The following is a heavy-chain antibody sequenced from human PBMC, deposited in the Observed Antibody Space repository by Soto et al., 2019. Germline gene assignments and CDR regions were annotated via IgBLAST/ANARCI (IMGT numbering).Heavy chain of an antibody. CDR2: VYHSGST. CDR3: ARVSGSYYYGMDV. D-gene: IGHD1-26*01. J-gene: IGHJ6*02. V-gene: IGHV4-4*02. Sequence: PSETLSLTCVVSGGSISSSNWWSWVRQPPGKRLEWIGEVYHSGSTNYNPSLKSRVTISVDTSKNQFSLKLSSVTAADTAVYYCARVSGSYYYGMDVWGQGTTVTV. CDR1: GGSISSSNW.